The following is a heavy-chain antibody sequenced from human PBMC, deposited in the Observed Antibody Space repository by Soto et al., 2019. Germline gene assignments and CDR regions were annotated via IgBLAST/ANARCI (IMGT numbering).Heavy chain of an antibody. D-gene: IGHD6-13*01. J-gene: IGHJ4*02. CDR2: NYTSGST. Sequence: QVHLQESGPGLVKSSETLSLTSTVSGGPISSYYWGWIRQPAGKGLEWIGRNYTSGSTNYNPSLKSRVTMSVDTSKNRFSLKLSSVTAADTAVYYCAREKQGIAAGLHYWGQGTLVTVSS. V-gene: IGHV4-4*07. CDR1: GGPISSYY. CDR3: AREKQGIAAGLHY.